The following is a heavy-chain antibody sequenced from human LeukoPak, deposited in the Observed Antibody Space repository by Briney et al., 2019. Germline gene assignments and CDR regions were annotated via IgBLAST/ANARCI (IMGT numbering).Heavy chain of an antibody. Sequence: SCKASGGTFSSYAMHWVRQAPGKGLEWVAVISYDGSNKYYADSVKGRFTISRDNSKNTLYLQMNSLRAEDTAVYYCARDLSGYETGYYYGMDVWGQGTTVTVSS. V-gene: IGHV3-30-3*01. D-gene: IGHD5-12*01. J-gene: IGHJ6*02. CDR2: ISYDGSNK. CDR1: GGTFSSYA. CDR3: ARDLSGYETGYYYGMDV.